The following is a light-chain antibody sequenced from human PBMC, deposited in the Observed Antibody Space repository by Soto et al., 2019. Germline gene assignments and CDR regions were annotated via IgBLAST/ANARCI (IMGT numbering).Light chain of an antibody. Sequence: EIVLTQSPATLSLSPGERATLSCRASQSVSSYLAWYQQKPGQAPRLLIYDASNRATGIPARFIGSGSGTDFTLTISSLEPEDFAVYYGQHRSSWPPWVTFGGGTKVEIK. CDR3: QHRSSWPPWVT. CDR2: DAS. V-gene: IGKV3-11*01. CDR1: QSVSSY. J-gene: IGKJ4*01.